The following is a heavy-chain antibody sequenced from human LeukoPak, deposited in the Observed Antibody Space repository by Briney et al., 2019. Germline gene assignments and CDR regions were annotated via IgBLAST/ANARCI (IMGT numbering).Heavy chain of an antibody. D-gene: IGHD2-2*01. CDR1: GYTFTSYG. CDR2: ISAYNGNT. Sequence: ASVKVSCKASGYTFTSYGISWVRQAPGQGLEWMGWISAYNGNTNYAQKLQGRVTMTTDTSTSTAYMELRSLRSDDPAVYYCARAYCSSTSCYVHTNWFDPWGQGTLVTVSS. CDR3: ARAYCSSTSCYVHTNWFDP. V-gene: IGHV1-18*01. J-gene: IGHJ5*02.